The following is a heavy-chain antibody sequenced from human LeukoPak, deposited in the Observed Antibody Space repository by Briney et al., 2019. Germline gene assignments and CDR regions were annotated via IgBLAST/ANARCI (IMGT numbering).Heavy chain of an antibody. V-gene: IGHV3-23*01. CDR2: IRIGGGGT. D-gene: IGHD1-26*01. J-gene: IGHJ4*02. CDR1: GFDLTTYA. CDR3: TTIRPGY. Sequence: GGSLRLSCAASGFDLTTYAMTWVRQAPAKGLEWVSSIRIGGGGTYYADSVKGRFTISRDDAKNTLYLHMNSLRVEDTAVYYCTTIRPGYWGQGTLVTVSP.